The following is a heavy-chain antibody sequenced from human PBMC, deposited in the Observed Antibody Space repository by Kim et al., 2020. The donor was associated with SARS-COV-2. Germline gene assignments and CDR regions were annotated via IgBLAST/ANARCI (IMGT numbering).Heavy chain of an antibody. V-gene: IGHV1-2*06. D-gene: IGHD1-26*01. CDR2: IHPNSGDT. CDR3: ARGQRDGSSYCEL. Sequence: ASVKVSCKASGYTFTDYYIHWVRQAPGQGLEWMGRIHPNSGDTDYAQKFRDRVTMTRDTSDTKTYMEMSTLRSDDTAVFYCARGQRDGSSYCELWGQGTLVTVSS. CDR1: GYTFTDYY. J-gene: IGHJ4*02.